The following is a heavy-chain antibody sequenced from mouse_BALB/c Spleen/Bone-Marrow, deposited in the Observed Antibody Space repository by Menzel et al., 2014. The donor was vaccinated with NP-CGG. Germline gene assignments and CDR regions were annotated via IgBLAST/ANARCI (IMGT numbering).Heavy chain of an antibody. J-gene: IGHJ3*01. CDR1: GFNIKDTY. V-gene: IGHV14-3*02. D-gene: IGHD1-1*01. Sequence: VQFQQSGAELVKPGASVKLSRTASGFNIKDTYMHWVKQRPEQGLEWIGRIDPANGNTKYDPKFQGKATITADTSSNTAYLQLSSLTSEDTAVYYCAMYYYGSSLFAYWGQGTLVTVSA. CDR3: AMYYYGSSLFAY. CDR2: IDPANGNT.